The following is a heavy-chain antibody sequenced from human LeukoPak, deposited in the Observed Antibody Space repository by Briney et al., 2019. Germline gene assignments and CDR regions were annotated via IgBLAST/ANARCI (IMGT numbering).Heavy chain of an antibody. J-gene: IGHJ4*02. D-gene: IGHD5-12*01. Sequence: GASVKVSCKASGYTFTNYDINWVRQATGQGLEWMGWMNPNTGKTGYAQKFQGRVTMTRNTAISTAYLEVTSLRSDDTAVYYCARHLSRSAYDPLGFWGQGTLVTVSS. CDR1: GYTFTNYD. V-gene: IGHV1-8*02. CDR2: MNPNTGKT. CDR3: ARHLSRSAYDPLGF.